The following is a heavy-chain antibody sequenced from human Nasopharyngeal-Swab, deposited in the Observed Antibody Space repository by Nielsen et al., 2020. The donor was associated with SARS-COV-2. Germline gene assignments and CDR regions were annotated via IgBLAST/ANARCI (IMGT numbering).Heavy chain of an antibody. J-gene: IGHJ4*02. D-gene: IGHD2-21*01. V-gene: IGHV5-51*01. CDR1: GYSFTTYW. CDR2: IYPGDSDT. Sequence: KVSCKGSGYSFTTYWIGWVRQMPGKGLEWMGVIYPGDSDTRYSPSFQGQVTISADKSISTAYLQWSSLKASDTAMYYCARPSFHEGFDYWGQGTLVTVSS. CDR3: ARPSFHEGFDY.